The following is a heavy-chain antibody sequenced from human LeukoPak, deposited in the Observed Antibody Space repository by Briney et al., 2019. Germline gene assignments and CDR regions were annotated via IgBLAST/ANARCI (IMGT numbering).Heavy chain of an antibody. Sequence: GGSLRLSCAASGFTFSHYSMHWVRQAPGKGLEYVSAINSNGDDTYYVNSVKGRFSISRDNSKNTLYLQMGSLRAEDMAVYYCARDPGRSPDYWGQGTLVTVSS. D-gene: IGHD1-26*01. J-gene: IGHJ4*02. CDR2: INSNGDDT. V-gene: IGHV3-64*01. CDR1: GFTFSHYS. CDR3: ARDPGRSPDY.